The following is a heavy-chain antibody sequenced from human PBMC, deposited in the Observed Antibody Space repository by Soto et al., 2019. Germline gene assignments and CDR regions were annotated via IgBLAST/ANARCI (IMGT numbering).Heavy chain of an antibody. CDR3: AKSGIAVAGTLGYRPVWLDY. D-gene: IGHD6-19*01. CDR1: GFTFSSYA. V-gene: IGHV3-23*01. CDR2: ISGSGGST. J-gene: IGHJ4*02. Sequence: EVQLLESGGGLVQPGGSLRLSCAASGFTFSSYAMSWVRQAPGKGLEWVSAISGSGGSTYYADSVKGRFTISRDNSKNTLYLQMHSLRAEDTAVYYCAKSGIAVAGTLGYRPVWLDYWGQVILVTVSS.